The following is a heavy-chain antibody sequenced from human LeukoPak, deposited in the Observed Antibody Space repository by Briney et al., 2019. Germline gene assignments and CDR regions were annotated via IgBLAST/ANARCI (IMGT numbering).Heavy chain of an antibody. CDR2: ISYDGSNK. CDR3: AKDSNTAAERYFDY. J-gene: IGHJ4*02. Sequence: PGGSLRLSCAASGFTFSSYGMHWVRQAPGKGLEWVAVISYDGSNKYYADSVKGRFTISRDNSKNTLYLQMNSLRAEDTAVYYCAKDSNTAAERYFDYWGQGTLVTVSS. V-gene: IGHV3-30*18. D-gene: IGHD6-13*01. CDR1: GFTFSSYG.